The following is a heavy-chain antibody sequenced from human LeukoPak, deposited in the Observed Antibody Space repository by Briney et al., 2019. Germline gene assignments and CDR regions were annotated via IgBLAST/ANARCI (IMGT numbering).Heavy chain of an antibody. J-gene: IGHJ4*02. Sequence: GGSLSLSCAASCFTFRIYSMNWVRQAPGKGLEWVSSISSSSSYIYYADSVKGRFTISRDNDKNSLDLQLNSLRAEDTAVYCWARAVRDIYKLPALWGRGTLVTVSS. CDR1: CFTFRIYS. V-gene: IGHV3-21*01. CDR3: ARAVRDIYKLPAL. CDR2: ISSSSSYI. D-gene: IGHD3-9*01.